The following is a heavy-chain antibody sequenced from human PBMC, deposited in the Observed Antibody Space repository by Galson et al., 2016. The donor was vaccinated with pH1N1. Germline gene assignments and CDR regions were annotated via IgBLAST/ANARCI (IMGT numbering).Heavy chain of an antibody. D-gene: IGHD1-1*01. V-gene: IGHV1-69*13. Sequence: SVKVSCKASGGPLSSYATGWVRQAPGQGLEWMGRIIPIYGTANYAQKFQGRVTITADEYTTTVYMELNSLISEDTAIYYCARPGRTETTKEGFAWGYGMDVWGQGTTVTVSS. CDR2: IIPIYGTA. J-gene: IGHJ6*02. CDR3: ARPGRTETTKEGFAWGYGMDV. CDR1: GGPLSSYA.